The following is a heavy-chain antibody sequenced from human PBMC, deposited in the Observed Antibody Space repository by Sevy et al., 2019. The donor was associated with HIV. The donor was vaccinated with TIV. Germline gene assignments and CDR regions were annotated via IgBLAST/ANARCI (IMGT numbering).Heavy chain of an antibody. J-gene: IGHJ6*03. CDR3: ARLCSSGPPGNYYYYIDV. CDR2: ISAYNGNT. D-gene: IGHD6-19*01. CDR1: GYTFTSYG. V-gene: IGHV1-18*04. Sequence: ASVKVSCKASGYTFTSYGISWVRQAPGQGLEWMGWISAYNGNTNYAQKLQGRVTMTTDTSTSTAYMELRSLRSDDTAVYYCARLCSSGPPGNYYYYIDVWGKGTTVTVSS.